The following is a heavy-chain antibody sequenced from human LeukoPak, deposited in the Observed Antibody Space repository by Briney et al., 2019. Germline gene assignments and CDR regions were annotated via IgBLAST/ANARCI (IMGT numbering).Heavy chain of an antibody. CDR1: GFTFSIYG. CDR2: TSYDGSNK. Sequence: AGGSLRLSCAASGFTFSIYGMHWVRQAPGKGLEWVAVTSYDGSNKYYADSVKGRFTISRDNSKNTLYLQMNSLRAEDTAVYYCAREARYDDSSGYYLGYWGQGTLVTVSS. D-gene: IGHD3-22*01. CDR3: AREARYDDSSGYYLGY. J-gene: IGHJ4*02. V-gene: IGHV3-30*03.